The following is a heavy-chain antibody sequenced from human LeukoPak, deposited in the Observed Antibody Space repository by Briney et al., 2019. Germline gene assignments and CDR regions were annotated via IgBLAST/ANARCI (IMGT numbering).Heavy chain of an antibody. CDR1: GYTFTSYG. J-gene: IGHJ4*02. CDR2: ISAYNGNT. D-gene: IGHD6-13*01. V-gene: IGHV1-18*01. CDR3: ARDLSSWYEGISVY. Sequence: ASVKVSCKASGYTFTSYGISWVRQAPGQGLEWMGWISAYNGNTNYAQKLQGRVTMTTDTSTSTAYMELRSLRSDDTAVYYCARDLSSWYEGISVYWGQGTLVTVSS.